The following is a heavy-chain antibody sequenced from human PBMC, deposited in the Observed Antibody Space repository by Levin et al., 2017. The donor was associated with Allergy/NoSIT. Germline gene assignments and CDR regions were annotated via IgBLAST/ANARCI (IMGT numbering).Heavy chain of an antibody. Sequence: SQTLSLTCAVTGGSLSGYYWSWLRQTPGKGLEWIGEIGHSGSTNYNPSLESRVTMSVDTSKNQFSLSLTSVSAADTAVYYCARVTTAFDYWGQGNLVTVSS. CDR2: IGHSGST. D-gene: IGHD4-17*01. CDR3: ARVTTAFDY. V-gene: IGHV4-34*01. CDR1: GGSLSGYY. J-gene: IGHJ4*02.